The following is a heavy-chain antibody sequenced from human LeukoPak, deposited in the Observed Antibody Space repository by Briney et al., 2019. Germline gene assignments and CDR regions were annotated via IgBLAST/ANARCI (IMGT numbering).Heavy chain of an antibody. CDR1: GSSISSSNW. CDR3: AKTRWELLEIDN. Sequence: SETLSLTCSVSGSSISSSNWWGWLRQPPGKGLEWIGYIYYSGSTYYNPSLKSRVTMSVDTSKNQFSLKLSSVTAVDTAVYYCAKTRWELLEIDNWGQGTLVTVSS. J-gene: IGHJ4*02. CDR2: IYYSGST. V-gene: IGHV4-28*01. D-gene: IGHD4-23*01.